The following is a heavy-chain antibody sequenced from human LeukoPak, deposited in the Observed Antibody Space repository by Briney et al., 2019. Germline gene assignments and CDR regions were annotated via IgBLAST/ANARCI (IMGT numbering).Heavy chain of an antibody. CDR2: IVVGSGNT. CDR3: AAVTFRDYGPGSYYNPPGKVF. Sequence: GTSVMVSCKASGFTFTSSAMQWVRQARGQRLEWIGWIVVGSGNTNYAQKFQERVTITRDMSTSTAYMELSSLRSEDTAVYYCAAVTFRDYGPGSYYNPPGKVFWGQGTLVTVSS. V-gene: IGHV1-58*02. CDR1: GFTFTSSA. J-gene: IGHJ4*02. D-gene: IGHD3-10*01.